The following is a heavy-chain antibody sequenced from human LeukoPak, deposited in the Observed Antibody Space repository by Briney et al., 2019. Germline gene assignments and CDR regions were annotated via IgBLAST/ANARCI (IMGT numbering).Heavy chain of an antibody. CDR1: GFTVSSNY. V-gene: IGHV3-53*01. CDR3: AGGYSYAYCFDY. D-gene: IGHD5-18*01. Sequence: GGSLRLSCAASGFTVSSNYMSWVRPAPGKGLEWVSVIYSGGRTYYADSVKGRFTISRDNSKNTLYLQMNSLRAEDTAVYYCAGGYSYAYCFDYWGQGTLVTVSS. J-gene: IGHJ4*02. CDR2: IYSGGRT.